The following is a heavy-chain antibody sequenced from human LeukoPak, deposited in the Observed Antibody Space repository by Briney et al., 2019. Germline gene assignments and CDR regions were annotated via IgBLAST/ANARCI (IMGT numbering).Heavy chain of an antibody. CDR3: AREARPTYYYDSSGLNWFDP. D-gene: IGHD3-22*01. J-gene: IGHJ5*02. V-gene: IGHV3-64*01. Sequence: LTGGSLRLSCAASGFTFSSYAMHWVRQAPGKGLEYVSAISSNGGSTYYANSVKGRFTISRDNSKNTLYLQMGSLRAEDLAVYYCAREARPTYYYDSSGLNWFDPWGQGTLVTVSS. CDR1: GFTFSSYA. CDR2: ISSNGGST.